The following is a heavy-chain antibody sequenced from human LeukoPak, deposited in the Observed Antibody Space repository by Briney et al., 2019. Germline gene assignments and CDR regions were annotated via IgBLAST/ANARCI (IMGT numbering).Heavy chain of an antibody. D-gene: IGHD6-6*01. J-gene: IGHJ4*02. Sequence: PGGSLRLSCAASGFTFTSYAMGWVRQAPGKGLEWVSHITSSGGSTYYADSVKGRFTISRDISKNTLYLQMNSLRAEDTAVYHCANGLESSSNSAFDHWGQGTLVTVSS. CDR3: ANGLESSSNSAFDH. V-gene: IGHV3-23*01. CDR1: GFTFTSYA. CDR2: ITSSGGST.